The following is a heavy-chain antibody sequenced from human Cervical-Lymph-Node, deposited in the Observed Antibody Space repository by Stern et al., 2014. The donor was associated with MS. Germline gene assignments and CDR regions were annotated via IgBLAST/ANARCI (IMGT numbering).Heavy chain of an antibody. CDR2: IYHSGST. D-gene: IGHD4-23*01. Sequence: QLQLQESGPGLVKPSGTLSLTCAVSGGSISSGYWGSWVRQPPGKGLEWIGEIYHSGSTNYNPSLKSRVTISVDTSKNHFSLKMNSVNAADTAVYYCARNGGNYAFDYWGQGTLVAVSS. CDR3: ARNGGNYAFDY. CDR1: GGSISSGYW. J-gene: IGHJ4*02. V-gene: IGHV4-4*02.